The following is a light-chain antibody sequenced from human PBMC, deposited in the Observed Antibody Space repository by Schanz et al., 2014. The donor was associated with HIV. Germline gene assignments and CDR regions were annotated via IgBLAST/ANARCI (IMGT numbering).Light chain of an antibody. CDR1: SSDIGTYNR. V-gene: IGLV2-18*02. J-gene: IGLJ3*02. CDR3: CSYAGSYTWV. CDR2: EVS. Sequence: QSALTQPPSVSGSPGQSVTISCTGTSSDIGTYNRVSWYQQSPGTAPKLLIYEVSDRPSGIPDRFSGSKSGNTASLTISGLQAEDEADYFCCSYAGSYTWVFGGGTKLTVL.